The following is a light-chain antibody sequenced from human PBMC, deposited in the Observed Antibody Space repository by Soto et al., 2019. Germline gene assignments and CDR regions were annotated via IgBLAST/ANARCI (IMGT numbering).Light chain of an antibody. CDR3: HQYDSWT. CDR2: RAV. CDR1: QSVRNDH. Sequence: PGARATLSCRASQSVRNDHVAWYQQKTGQAPRLLISRAVTRAIGIPDRFSGSGSGTDFTLTISRLEPEDFAVYYCHQYDSWTFGQGTKVDIK. V-gene: IGKV3-20*01. J-gene: IGKJ1*01.